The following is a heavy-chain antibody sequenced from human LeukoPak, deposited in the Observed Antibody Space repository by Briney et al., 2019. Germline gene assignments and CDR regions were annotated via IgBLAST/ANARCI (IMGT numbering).Heavy chain of an antibody. Sequence: SQTLSLTCTVSGGSISSGAYYWSWIRQHPGKGLEWIGYIYYSGSTYSTPSLKSRLTISVDTYKNQFSPKLSSVTAADTAVYYCARLNCSGGSCYSVNHWGQGTLVTVSS. CDR2: IYYSGST. CDR3: ARLNCSGGSCYSVNH. V-gene: IGHV4-31*03. D-gene: IGHD2-15*01. J-gene: IGHJ5*02. CDR1: GGSISSGAYY.